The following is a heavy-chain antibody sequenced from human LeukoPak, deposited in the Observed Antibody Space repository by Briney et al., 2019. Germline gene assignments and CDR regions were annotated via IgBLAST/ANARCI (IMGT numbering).Heavy chain of an antibody. CDR3: ARNVGWYSHDS. CDR2: IYGSGST. V-gene: IGHV4-59*08. Sequence: KSSETLSLTCTVSGYSLSSHYQSWFMQPPAGRLEWIGYIYGSGSTHYNPSLRSRVTISEDTSKNQFSLKLTSVTAADTAVYYCARNVGWYSHDSWGQGTLVTVSS. CDR1: GYSLSSHY. J-gene: IGHJ4*02. D-gene: IGHD6-19*01.